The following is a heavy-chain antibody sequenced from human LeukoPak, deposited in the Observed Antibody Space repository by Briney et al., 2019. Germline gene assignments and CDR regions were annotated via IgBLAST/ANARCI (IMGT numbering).Heavy chain of an antibody. CDR3: ARDREITMVRGVIGGYFDY. D-gene: IGHD3-10*01. CDR1: GFTFSSYA. J-gene: IGHJ4*02. Sequence: GGSLRLSCAASGFTFSSYAMSWVRQAPGKGLECVSAISGSGGSTYYADSVKGRFTISRDNSKNTLYLQMNSLRAEDTAVYYCARDREITMVRGVIGGYFDYWGQGTLVTVSS. V-gene: IGHV3-23*01. CDR2: ISGSGGST.